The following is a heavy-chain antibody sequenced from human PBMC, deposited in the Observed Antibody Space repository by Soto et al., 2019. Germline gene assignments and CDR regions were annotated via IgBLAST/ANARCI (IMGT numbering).Heavy chain of an antibody. CDR1: GGSNSSCIYY. CDR3: ARRAVHSSGFTDY. Sequence: PSETLSLTCTVSGGSNSSCIYYWGWIRQPPGKGLEWIGSIYYSGSTYYNPSLKSRVTISVDTSKNQFSLKLSSVTAADKAVYYCARRAVHSSGFTDYWGQGTLVTVSS. V-gene: IGHV4-39*01. J-gene: IGHJ4*02. D-gene: IGHD6-19*01. CDR2: IYYSGST.